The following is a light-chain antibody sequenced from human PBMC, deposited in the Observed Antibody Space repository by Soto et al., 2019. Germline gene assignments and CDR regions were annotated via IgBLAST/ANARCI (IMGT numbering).Light chain of an antibody. V-gene: IGKV3-11*01. J-gene: IGKJ2*01. Sequence: EIVLTQSPATLPLSPGERATLSCRASQSVSSYLAWYQQKPGQAPRLLIYDASSRATGIPARFSGSGSGTDFTLTISSLEPEDFEVYYCQQRSNWYTFGQGTKLEIK. CDR1: QSVSSY. CDR3: QQRSNWYT. CDR2: DAS.